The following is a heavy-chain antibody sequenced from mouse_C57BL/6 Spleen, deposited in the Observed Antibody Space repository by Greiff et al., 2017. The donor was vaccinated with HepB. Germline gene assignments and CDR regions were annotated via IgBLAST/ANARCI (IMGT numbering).Heavy chain of an antibody. V-gene: IGHV1-50*01. CDR3: ARSTTVVAKRARDY. CDR1: GYTFTSYW. J-gene: IGHJ4*01. Sequence: QVQLQQPGAELVKPGASVKLSCKASGYTFTSYWMQWVKQRPGQGLEWIGEIDPSDSYTNYNQKFKGKATLTVDTSSSTAYMQLSSLTSEDSAVYYCARSTTVVAKRARDYWGQGTSVTVSS. CDR2: IDPSDSYT. D-gene: IGHD1-1*01.